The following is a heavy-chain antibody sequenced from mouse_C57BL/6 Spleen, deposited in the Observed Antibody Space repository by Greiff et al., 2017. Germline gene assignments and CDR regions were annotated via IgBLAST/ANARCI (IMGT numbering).Heavy chain of an antibody. D-gene: IGHD1-1*01. V-gene: IGHV1-82*01. J-gene: IGHJ3*01. CDR3: AREGYYYGSSRFAY. CDR2: IYPGDGDT. Sequence: QVQLKQSGPELVKPGASVKISCKASGYAFSSSWMNWVKQRPGKGLEWIGRIYPGDGDTNYNGKFKGKATLTADKSSSTAYMQLSSLTSEDSAVYFCAREGYYYGSSRFAYWGQGTLVTVSA. CDR1: GYAFSSSW.